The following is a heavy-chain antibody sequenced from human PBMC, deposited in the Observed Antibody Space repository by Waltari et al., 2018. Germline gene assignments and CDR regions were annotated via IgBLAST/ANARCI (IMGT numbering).Heavy chain of an antibody. J-gene: IGHJ5*02. CDR1: GFSLSTSGVG. V-gene: IGHV2-5*02. D-gene: IGHD1-26*01. Sequence: QITLKESGPTLVKPTQTLTLTCTFSGFSLSTSGVGVGWIRPPPGKALEWLALIYWDDDKRYSPSLKCRLTITEDTSKNQVVLTRTNMDPVDTATYYCAHPLSGSYRTWGQGTLVTVSS. CDR3: AHPLSGSYRT. CDR2: IYWDDDK.